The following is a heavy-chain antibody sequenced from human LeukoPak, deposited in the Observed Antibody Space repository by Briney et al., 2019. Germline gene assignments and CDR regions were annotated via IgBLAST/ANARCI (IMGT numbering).Heavy chain of an antibody. CDR3: ARALGTLVRGVIDYYGMDV. CDR2: ISYDGTNK. CDR1: GFTFSNYG. J-gene: IGHJ6*02. D-gene: IGHD3-10*01. Sequence: GGSLRLSCAASGFTFSNYGMHWVRQAPGKGLEWVAVISYDGTNKYYPDSVKARFTISRDNSKNTLYLQMNSLRAEDTAVYYCARALGTLVRGVIDYYGMDVWGQGTTVTVSS. V-gene: IGHV3-30*03.